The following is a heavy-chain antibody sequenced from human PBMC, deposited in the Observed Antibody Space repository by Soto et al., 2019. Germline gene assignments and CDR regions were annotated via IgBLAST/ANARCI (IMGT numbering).Heavy chain of an antibody. CDR1: GYSFIDYY. Sequence: QVQLVQSGAEVRRPGASVRVSCKASGYSFIDYYINWVRQAPGQGLEWMGWINPKDGDTKSAQKFQDWVTMTSDTSHTTAYLDLRSDDTAVYYCARGRKVVATPARDDWFDPWGQGTLVTVSS. CDR2: INPKDGDT. V-gene: IGHV1-2*04. D-gene: IGHD2-21*02. CDR3: ARGRKVVATPARDDWFDP. J-gene: IGHJ5*02.